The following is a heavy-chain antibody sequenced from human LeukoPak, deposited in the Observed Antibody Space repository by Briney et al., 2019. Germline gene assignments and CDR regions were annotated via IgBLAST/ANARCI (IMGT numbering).Heavy chain of an antibody. CDR1: GGTFSSYA. V-gene: IGHV1-69*13. D-gene: IGHD2-2*01. CDR2: IIPIFGTA. CDR3: ARDRGYCSSTSCYLNYYYGMDV. J-gene: IGHJ6*04. Sequence: GASVKVSCTASGGTFSSYAISWVRQAPGQGLEWMGGIIPIFGTANYAQKFQGRVTITADESTSTAYMELSSLGSEDTAVYYCARDRGYCSSTSCYLNYYYGMDVWGKGTTVTVSS.